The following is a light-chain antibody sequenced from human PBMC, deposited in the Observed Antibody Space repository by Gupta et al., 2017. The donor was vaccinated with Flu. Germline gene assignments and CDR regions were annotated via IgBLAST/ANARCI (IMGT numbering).Light chain of an antibody. CDR3: SSDTSSSFYV. J-gene: IGLJ1*01. V-gene: IGLV2-14*01. Sequence: QSALTQPASVSGSPGQSITISCTGTSSDVGGYNYVSWYQQHPGKAPKLMIYEVSNRPSGVSNRFSGSKSGNTTSLTISGLQDEDEADYYCSSDTSSSFYVFGTGTKVTVL. CDR2: EVS. CDR1: SSDVGGYNY.